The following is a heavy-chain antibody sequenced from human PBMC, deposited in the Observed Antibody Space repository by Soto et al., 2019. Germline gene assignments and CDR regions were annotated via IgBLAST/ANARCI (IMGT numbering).Heavy chain of an antibody. V-gene: IGHV1-69*13. CDR2: IIPIFGTA. CDR3: AREEYYDSSGYYSWFDP. CDR1: GSTFSSYA. Sequence: SVKVSCKASGSTFSSYAISWVRQAPGQGLEWMGGIIPIFGTANYAQKFQGRVTITADESTSTAYMELSSLRSEDTAVYYCAREEYYDSSGYYSWFDPWGQGTLVTVSS. J-gene: IGHJ5*02. D-gene: IGHD3-22*01.